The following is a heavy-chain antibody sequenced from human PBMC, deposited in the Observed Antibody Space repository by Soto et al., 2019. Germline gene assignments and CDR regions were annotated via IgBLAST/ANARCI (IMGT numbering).Heavy chain of an antibody. CDR1: GFTFSSYW. J-gene: IGHJ4*02. D-gene: IGHD3-16*01. CDR3: ARVTVGGVISSAGEGVAY. V-gene: IGHV3-74*01. Sequence: EVQLVESGGGLVQPGGSLRLSCAASGFTFSSYWMHWVRQAPGKGLVWVSRINSDGSSTSYADSVKGRFTISRDNAKNTLYLQMNSLRAEDTAVYYCARVTVGGVISSAGEGVAYWGQGTLVTVSS. CDR2: INSDGSST.